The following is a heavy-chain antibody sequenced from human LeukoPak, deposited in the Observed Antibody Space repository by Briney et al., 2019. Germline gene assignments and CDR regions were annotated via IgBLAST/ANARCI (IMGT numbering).Heavy chain of an antibody. CDR1: GFTFSSYA. D-gene: IGHD2-21*01. CDR3: ARDGRAYYFDY. V-gene: IGHV3-53*01. CDR2: IYSGGST. Sequence: GGSLRLSCAASGFTFSSYAMSWVRQAPGKGLEWVSVIYSGGSTYYADSVKGRFTISRDNSKNTLYLQMNSLRAEDTAVYYCARDGRAYYFDYWGQGTLVTVSS. J-gene: IGHJ4*02.